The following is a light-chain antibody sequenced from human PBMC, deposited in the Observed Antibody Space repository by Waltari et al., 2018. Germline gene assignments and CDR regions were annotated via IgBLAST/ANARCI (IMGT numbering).Light chain of an antibody. Sequence: QSVLTQSPSASGTPGQRVTISCSGSRSNLGSNPVNWYQQLPGAAPKLLLYSNDQRPSGVPDRFSGSKSGTSASLGISGLQSEDEADYYCATWDDSLNGQLFGGGTKLTVL. J-gene: IGLJ2*01. V-gene: IGLV1-44*01. CDR3: ATWDDSLNGQL. CDR2: SND. CDR1: RSNLGSNP.